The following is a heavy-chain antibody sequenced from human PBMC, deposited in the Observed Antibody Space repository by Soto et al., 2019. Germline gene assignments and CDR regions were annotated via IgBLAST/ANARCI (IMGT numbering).Heavy chain of an antibody. CDR3: VKGISYGYDFLDY. D-gene: IGHD5-18*01. Sequence: DVQLLESGGDLLQPGESLRLSCVASGFTFSSYAMNWVRQAPGMGLEWVSTISGSGGSIYYADSVKGRFAISRDNSKNTLFLQMSSLRVEDTAIYYCVKGISYGYDFLDYGGQGTLVTVSS. J-gene: IGHJ4*02. CDR1: GFTFSSYA. V-gene: IGHV3-23*01. CDR2: ISGSGGSI.